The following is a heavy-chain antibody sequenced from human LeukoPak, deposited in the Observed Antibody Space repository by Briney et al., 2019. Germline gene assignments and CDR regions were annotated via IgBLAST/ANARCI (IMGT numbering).Heavy chain of an antibody. CDR2: IYYSGST. J-gene: IGHJ4*02. CDR3: ARWVPGYYDSRGHFDY. CDR1: GGSISSYY. D-gene: IGHD3-22*01. V-gene: IGHV4-59*08. Sequence: SETLSLTCTVSGGSISSYYWSWIRQPPGKGLEWIGYIYYSGSTNYNPSLKSRVTISVDTSKNQFSLKLSSVTAADTAVYYCARWVPGYYDSRGHFDYWGQGTLVTVSS.